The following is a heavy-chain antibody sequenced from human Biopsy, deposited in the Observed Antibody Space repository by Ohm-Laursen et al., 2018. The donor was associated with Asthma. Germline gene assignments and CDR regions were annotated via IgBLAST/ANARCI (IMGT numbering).Heavy chain of an antibody. D-gene: IGHD3-9*01. J-gene: IGHJ3*02. Sequence: ASVKVSCKASGYTFIHFAIHWVRQAPGQRLEWMGWINAGDGNTKYSQKFQGRVTITRDTPASTAYMDLSSLRSEDTAVYYCARTYFDFLTGQVHDAFAMWGQGTMVTVSS. CDR2: INAGDGNT. CDR3: ARTYFDFLTGQVHDAFAM. V-gene: IGHV1-3*01. CDR1: GYTFIHFA.